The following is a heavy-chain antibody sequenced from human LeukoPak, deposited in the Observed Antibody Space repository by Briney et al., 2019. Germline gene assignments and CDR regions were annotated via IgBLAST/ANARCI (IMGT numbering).Heavy chain of an antibody. D-gene: IGHD2-15*01. CDR1: GFDFSLYA. CDR3: ARDIVYNWFDP. CDR2: MWSDGSIK. J-gene: IGHJ5*02. V-gene: IGHV3-33*01. Sequence: GRSLRLSCAASGFDFSLYAMPWVRQAPGKGLEWVAVMWSDGSIKKYADSVKGRFSVSRDNFKNTLYLQMNSLRAEDTAVYYCARDIVYNWFDPWGQGTLVTVSS.